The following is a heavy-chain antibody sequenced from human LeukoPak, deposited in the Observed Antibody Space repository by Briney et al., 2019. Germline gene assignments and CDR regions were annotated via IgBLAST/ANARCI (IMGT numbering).Heavy chain of an antibody. CDR2: INHSGST. V-gene: IGHV4-34*01. J-gene: IGHJ5*02. D-gene: IGHD6-13*01. Sequence: SETLSLTCAVYGGSFRGYYWTWIRQPPGKGREWIGEINHSGSTNYNPSLKSRVTISVDTSKNQFSLKLSSVTAAETAVYYCARFDSSWYSNWFDPWGQGTLVTVSS. CDR3: ARFDSSWYSNWFDP. CDR1: GGSFRGYY.